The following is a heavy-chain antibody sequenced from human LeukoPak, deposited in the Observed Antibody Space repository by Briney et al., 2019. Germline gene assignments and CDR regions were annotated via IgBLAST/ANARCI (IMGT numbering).Heavy chain of an antibody. Sequence: GGSLRLSCAASGFTFSSYDMHWVRQATGKGLEWVSAIGTAGDTYYPGSVKGRFTISRDHAKNSLYLQMNRLRAEDTDFYYCARGLMGGYPYFENWGQGTLVTVSS. D-gene: IGHD3-22*01. CDR2: IGTAGDT. CDR3: ARGLMGGYPYFEN. J-gene: IGHJ4*02. V-gene: IGHV3-13*01. CDR1: GFTFSSYD.